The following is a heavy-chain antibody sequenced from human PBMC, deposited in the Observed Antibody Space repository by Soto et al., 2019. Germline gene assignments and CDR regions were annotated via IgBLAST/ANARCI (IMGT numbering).Heavy chain of an antibody. V-gene: IGHV1-46*01. Sequence: ASVKVSCKASGYTFTGYYMHWVRQAPGQGLEWMGINNPSSDSTSYAQEFQGRVTMTRETSTSTLYMELSSLRSEDTAVYYCARATRSGSPHFDHWGQGTLVTVSS. CDR2: NNPSSDST. CDR1: GYTFTGYY. J-gene: IGHJ4*02. CDR3: ARATRSGSPHFDH. D-gene: IGHD5-12*01.